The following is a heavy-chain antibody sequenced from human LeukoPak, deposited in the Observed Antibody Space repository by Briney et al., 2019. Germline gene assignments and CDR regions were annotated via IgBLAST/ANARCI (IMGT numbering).Heavy chain of an antibody. CDR2: ISSSSSYI. J-gene: IGHJ4*02. V-gene: IGHV3-21*01. Sequence: GGSLRLSCAASGFTFDDYGMSWVRQAPGKGLEWVSSISSSSSYIYYADSVKGRFTISRDNAKNSLCLQMNSLRAEDTAVYYCARDLSDYSYGGHVGWGQGTLVTVSS. CDR1: GFTFDDYG. CDR3: ARDLSDYSYGGHVG. D-gene: IGHD3-10*01.